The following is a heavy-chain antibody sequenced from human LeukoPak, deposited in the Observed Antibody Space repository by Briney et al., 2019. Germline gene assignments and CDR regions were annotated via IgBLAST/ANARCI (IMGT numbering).Heavy chain of an antibody. CDR1: GYSVNSAYP. V-gene: IGHV4-38-2*02. D-gene: IGHD3-10*02. J-gene: IGHJ4*02. CDR2: LYSSGSA. CDR3: AGVLYVVKGVRFDY. Sequence: SETLSLTCTVSGYSVNSAYPWGWIRQSPGKGLEWIGSLYSSGSAYYNSALTGRVTISLDSSENQFSLTLTSVTASDTAVYFCAGVLYVVKGVRFDYWGQGILATVSS.